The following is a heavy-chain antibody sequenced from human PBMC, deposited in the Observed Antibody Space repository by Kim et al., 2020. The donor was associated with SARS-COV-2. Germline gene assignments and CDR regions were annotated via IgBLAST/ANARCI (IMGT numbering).Heavy chain of an antibody. D-gene: IGHD4-17*01. V-gene: IGHV4-34*01. Sequence: PSLQSRVTISLDTSTNQFSRKLSSVTAADTAVYYCARNPRYGGNSVPTDYWGQGTLVTVSS. J-gene: IGHJ4*02. CDR3: ARNPRYGGNSVPTDY.